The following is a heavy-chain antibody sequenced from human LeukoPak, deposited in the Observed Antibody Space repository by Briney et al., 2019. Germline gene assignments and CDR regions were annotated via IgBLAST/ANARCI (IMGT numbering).Heavy chain of an antibody. CDR2: ITPIFGTA. J-gene: IGHJ6*04. CDR3: ARPSGWFGELSPYYYGMDV. CDR1: GGTFSSYA. D-gene: IGHD3-10*01. Sequence: ASVKVSCTASGGTFSSYAISWVRQARGQGLEWMGGITPIFGTATYAQKFQGRVTIPADKSTSTAYMELSSLRSEDTAVYYCARPSGWFGELSPYYYGMDVWGKGTTVTVSS. V-gene: IGHV1-69*06.